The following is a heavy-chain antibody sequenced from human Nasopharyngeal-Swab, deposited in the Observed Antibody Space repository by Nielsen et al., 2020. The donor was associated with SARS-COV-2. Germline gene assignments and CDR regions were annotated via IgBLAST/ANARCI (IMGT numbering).Heavy chain of an antibody. V-gene: IGHV1-46*01. Sequence: ASVKVSCKASGYTFSNYFIHWVRQAPGQGLEWMGLINPGGDSASFAQKFQGRVTMTEDTSTDTAYMELSSLRSEDTAVYYCATGFAITMVRGVRYYYYGMDGWGQGTTVTVSS. CDR2: INPGGDSA. D-gene: IGHD3-10*01. CDR3: ATGFAITMVRGVRYYYYGMDG. CDR1: GYTFSNYF. J-gene: IGHJ6*02.